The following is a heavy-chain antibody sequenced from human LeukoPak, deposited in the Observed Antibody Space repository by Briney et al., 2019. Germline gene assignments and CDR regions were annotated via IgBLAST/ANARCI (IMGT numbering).Heavy chain of an antibody. J-gene: IGHJ5*02. CDR1: GFTFSSYG. Sequence: GGSLRLSCAASGFTFSSYGMSWVRQAPGKGLEWVAVISYDGSNKYYADSVKGRFTISRDNAKNSLSLQMNSLRAEDTAVYYCARPLMYYYGSETYFWFDPWGQGTLVTVSS. V-gene: IGHV3-30*03. CDR2: ISYDGSNK. D-gene: IGHD3-10*01. CDR3: ARPLMYYYGSETYFWFDP.